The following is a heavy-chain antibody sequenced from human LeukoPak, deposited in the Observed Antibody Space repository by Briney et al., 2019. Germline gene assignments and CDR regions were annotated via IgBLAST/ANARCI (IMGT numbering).Heavy chain of an antibody. CDR3: ARQSVVVPAAMTPDSYNWFDP. D-gene: IGHD2-2*01. V-gene: IGHV4-39*01. CDR2: IYYSGST. Sequence: PSETLSLTCTVSGGSISSSSYYWGWIRQPPGKGLEWIGSIYYSGSTYYNPSLKSRVTISVDTSKNQFSPKLSSVTAADTAVYYCARQSVVVPAAMTPDSYNWFDPWGQGTLGTVSS. CDR1: GGSISSSSYY. J-gene: IGHJ5*02.